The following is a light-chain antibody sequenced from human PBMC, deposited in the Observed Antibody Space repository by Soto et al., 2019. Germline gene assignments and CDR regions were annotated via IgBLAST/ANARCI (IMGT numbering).Light chain of an antibody. J-gene: IGKJ1*01. CDR3: QHYNSYSEA. V-gene: IGKV3-15*01. CDR2: RAS. CDR1: QSLTTD. Sequence: TQSPATLSLSPGERATLSCRTSQSLTTDLAWYQQRPGQTPRLLIYRASTRATGIPDRFSGSGSGTEFTLTISSLQPDDFATYYCQHYNSYSEAFGQGTKVDI.